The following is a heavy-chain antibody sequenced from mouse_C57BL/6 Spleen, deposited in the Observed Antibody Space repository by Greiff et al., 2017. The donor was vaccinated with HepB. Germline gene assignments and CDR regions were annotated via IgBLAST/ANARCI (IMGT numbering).Heavy chain of an antibody. D-gene: IGHD1-1*01. Sequence: EVKLVESGPGLVKPSQSLSLTCSVTGYSITSGYYWNWIRQFPGNKLEWMGYISYDGSNNYNPSLKNRISITRDTSKNQFFLKLNSVTTEDTATYYCARDRYYYGSSYDWYFDVWGTGTTVTVSS. CDR1: GYSITSGYY. CDR2: ISYDGSN. CDR3: ARDRYYYGSSYDWYFDV. J-gene: IGHJ1*03. V-gene: IGHV3-6*01.